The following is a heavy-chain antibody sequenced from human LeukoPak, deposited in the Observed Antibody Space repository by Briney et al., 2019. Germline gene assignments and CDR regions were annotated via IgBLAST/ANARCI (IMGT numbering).Heavy chain of an antibody. J-gene: IGHJ4*02. CDR2: ISGSGGST. D-gene: IGHD6-19*01. CDR1: GFTFSSYA. V-gene: IGHV3-23*01. Sequence: GGSLRLSCAASGFTFSSYAMSWVRQAPGKGLEWVSSISGSGGSTYYADSVKGRFTISRDNSRNTLYLQMNSLRAEDTAVYYCASQVYSSGWYVLDYWGQGTQVTVSS. CDR3: ASQVYSSGWYVLDY.